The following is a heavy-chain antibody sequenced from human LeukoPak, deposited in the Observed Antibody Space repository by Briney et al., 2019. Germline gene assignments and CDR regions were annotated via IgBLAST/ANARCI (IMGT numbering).Heavy chain of an antibody. J-gene: IGHJ5*02. V-gene: IGHV4-59*01. Sequence: SETLSLTCTVSGGSISSYYWSWIRQPPGKGLEWIGYIYYSGSTNYNPSLESRVTISVDTSKNQFSLKLSSVTAADTAVYYCARDPQTWGQGTLVTVSS. CDR3: ARDPQT. CDR2: IYYSGST. CDR1: GGSISSYY.